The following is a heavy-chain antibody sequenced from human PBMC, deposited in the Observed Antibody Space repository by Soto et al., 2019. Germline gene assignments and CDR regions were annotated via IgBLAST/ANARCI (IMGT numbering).Heavy chain of an antibody. V-gene: IGHV3-23*01. D-gene: IGHD3-10*01. CDR2: IDGSGGIT. CDR3: VKNSGWFNT. Sequence: ESLRLSCAASGFTFGTTDMSWVRQAPGEGLEWVSTIDGSGGITYYADSVKGRLTISRDNSRKTVYLQMNSLRGDDTALYYCVKNSGWFNTWGQGALVTVSS. J-gene: IGHJ5*02. CDR1: GFTFGTTD.